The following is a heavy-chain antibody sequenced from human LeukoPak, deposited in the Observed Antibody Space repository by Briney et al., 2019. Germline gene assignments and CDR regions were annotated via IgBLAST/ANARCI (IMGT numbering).Heavy chain of an antibody. CDR1: GYTFTSYD. Sequence: ASVKVSCKASGYTFTSYDINWVRQATGQGLEWMGWMNPNSGNTGYAQKFQGRVTMTRNTYISTAYMELSSLRSEDTAVYYCATGDSSSWFSPDYWGQGTLVTVSS. CDR3: ATGDSSSWFSPDY. J-gene: IGHJ4*02. V-gene: IGHV1-8*01. D-gene: IGHD6-13*01. CDR2: MNPNSGNT.